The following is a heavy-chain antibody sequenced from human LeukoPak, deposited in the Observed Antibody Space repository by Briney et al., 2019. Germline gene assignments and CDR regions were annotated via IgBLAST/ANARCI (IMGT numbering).Heavy chain of an antibody. CDR1: GVSFSDSY. CDR2: INHDGTT. CDR3: ARGSNSVAY. D-gene: IGHD6-19*01. Sequence: SETLSLTRAVYGVSFSDSYWSWIRQPPGGGLEWIGEINHDGTTNYNPSLKSRVTILVDTSKKQFSLSLSSVGAADTAVYYCARGSNSVAYWGQGSLVTVSS. J-gene: IGHJ4*02. V-gene: IGHV4-34*01.